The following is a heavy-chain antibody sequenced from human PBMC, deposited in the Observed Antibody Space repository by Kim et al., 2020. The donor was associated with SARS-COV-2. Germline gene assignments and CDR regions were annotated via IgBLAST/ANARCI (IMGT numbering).Heavy chain of an antibody. CDR3: ARGRAGVVPSPILGLGPYYYYSAMDV. CDR2: VNHSGIT. V-gene: IGHV4-34*01. CDR1: GGSFSAYS. Sequence: SETLSLTCAVYGGSFSAYSWIWIRQAPGKGLEWIGEVNHSGITKYHPSLNSRVTISVDTSKNQFSLKLPSVTAADTALFYCARGRAGVVPSPILGLGPYYYYSAMDVWGQGTPVTVS. J-gene: IGHJ6*02. D-gene: IGHD3-3*01.